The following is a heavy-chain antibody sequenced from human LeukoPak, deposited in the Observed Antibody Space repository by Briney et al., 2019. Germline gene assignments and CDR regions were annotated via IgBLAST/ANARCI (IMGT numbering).Heavy chain of an antibody. CDR1: GGSISSYY. Sequence: PSETLSLTCTVSGGSISSYYWSWIRQPPGKGLEWIGYIYYSGSTNYNPSLKSRVTISVDTSKNQFSLKLSSVTAADTAVYYCARGRRIAAARTSHFDYWGQGTLVTVSS. CDR3: ARGRRIAAARTSHFDY. D-gene: IGHD6-13*01. V-gene: IGHV4-59*12. J-gene: IGHJ4*02. CDR2: IYYSGST.